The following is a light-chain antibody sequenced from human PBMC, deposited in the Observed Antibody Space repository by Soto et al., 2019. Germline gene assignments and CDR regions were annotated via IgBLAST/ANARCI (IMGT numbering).Light chain of an antibody. V-gene: IGLV2-14*01. Sequence: QSALTQPASVSGSPGQSITISCTGTSSDVGRYNYVSWYQQHPGKAPKLMIYEVTNRPSGVSNRFSGSKSGNTASLTISGLQAEDEADYYCSSYTRSSTWVFGGGTKLTVL. CDR3: SSYTRSSTWV. CDR2: EVT. CDR1: SSDVGRYNY. J-gene: IGLJ3*02.